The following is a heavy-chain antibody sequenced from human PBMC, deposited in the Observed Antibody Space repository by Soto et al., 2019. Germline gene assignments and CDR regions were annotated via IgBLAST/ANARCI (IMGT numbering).Heavy chain of an antibody. CDR2: MNPNSGNT. V-gene: IGHV1-8*02. Sequence: ASVKVSCKASGYTFTSYYINWVRQATGQGLEWMGWMNPNSGNTGYAQKFQGRVTMTRNTSISTAYMELSSLRSEDTAVYYCALSLQEYYYYYMDVWGKGTTVTVSS. J-gene: IGHJ6*03. CDR1: GYTFTSYY. CDR3: ALSLQEYYYYYMDV.